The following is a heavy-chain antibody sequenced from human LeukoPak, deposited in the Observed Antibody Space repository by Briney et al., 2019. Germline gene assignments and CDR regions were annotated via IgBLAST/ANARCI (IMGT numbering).Heavy chain of an antibody. CDR3: AWRDGYSFDF. CDR2: MNPKSGNT. Sequence: ASVTVSCRPSGYTFTTHDINWVRQAAGQALEWMGWMNPKSGNTAYAQKFQGRVTMTRNTSISTAYMELSSLRSEDTAVYYCAWRDGYSFDFWGQGTLVTVAS. D-gene: IGHD5-24*01. CDR1: GYTFTTHD. J-gene: IGHJ4*02. V-gene: IGHV1-8*01.